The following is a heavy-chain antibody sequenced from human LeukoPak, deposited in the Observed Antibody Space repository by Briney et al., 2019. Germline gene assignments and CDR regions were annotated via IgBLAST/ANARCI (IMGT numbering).Heavy chain of an antibody. CDR2: ISYDGSNK. D-gene: IGHD1-26*01. Sequence: GGSLRLSCAASGFTFSSYGMHWVRQAPGKGLEWVAVISYDGSNKYYADSVKGRFTISRDNSKNTLYLQMNSLRAEDMAVYYCAKDLGELGTFADYWGQGTLVTVSS. V-gene: IGHV3-30*18. J-gene: IGHJ4*02. CDR3: AKDLGELGTFADY. CDR1: GFTFSSYG.